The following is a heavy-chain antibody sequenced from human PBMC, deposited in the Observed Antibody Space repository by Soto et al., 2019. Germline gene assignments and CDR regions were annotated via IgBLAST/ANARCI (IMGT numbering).Heavy chain of an antibody. Sequence: EVQLLESGGGLVQPGGSLRLSCAASGFTFSTYGMSWVRQAPGKGLEWVAAISGSGGTTYYADPVKGRFTISRDNSKNTLYLQMDSRRADDAAVYYCAKGDYADFWGQGTLVTVSS. CDR3: AKGDYADF. CDR2: ISGSGGTT. CDR1: GFTFSTYG. J-gene: IGHJ4*02. D-gene: IGHD1-26*01. V-gene: IGHV3-23*01.